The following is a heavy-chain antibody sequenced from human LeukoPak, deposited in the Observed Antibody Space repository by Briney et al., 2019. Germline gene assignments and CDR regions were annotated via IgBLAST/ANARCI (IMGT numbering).Heavy chain of an antibody. Sequence: GGSLRLASAASGLAFSSYWMSWVGPAPGQGLQWVANIKQDGSEKHYVDSVKGRFTVSRDNAKNSLYLQMNSLRAEDTAVYYCAVYYSSGPIAYWGQGTLVTVSS. CDR1: GLAFSSYW. CDR3: AVYYSSGPIAY. D-gene: IGHD3-22*01. CDR2: IKQDGSEK. V-gene: IGHV3-7*01. J-gene: IGHJ4*02.